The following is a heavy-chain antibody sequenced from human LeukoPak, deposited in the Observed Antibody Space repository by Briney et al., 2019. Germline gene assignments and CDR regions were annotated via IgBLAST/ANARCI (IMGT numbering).Heavy chain of an antibody. CDR1: GFTFSSYA. J-gene: IGHJ3*02. D-gene: IGHD4-17*01. CDR2: ISYDGSNK. V-gene: IGHV3-30-3*01. Sequence: GRSLRLSCAASGFTFSSYAMHCVRQAPGKGLEWVAVISYDGSNKYYADSVKGRFTISRDNSKNTLYLQMNSLRAEDTAVYYCARGGATTVTTSDAFDIWGQGTMVTVSS. CDR3: ARGGATTVTTSDAFDI.